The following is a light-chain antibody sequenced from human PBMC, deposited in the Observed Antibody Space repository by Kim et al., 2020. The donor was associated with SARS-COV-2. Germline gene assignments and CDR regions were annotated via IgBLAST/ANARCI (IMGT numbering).Light chain of an antibody. J-gene: IGKJ1*01. CDR1: QSISNW. Sequence: ASVGDRATIPCRASQSISNWLAWYQQKPGKAPKLLIYDASNLESGVPSRFSGSGSGTEFTLTISSLQPDDFATYHCQQYNSYSRTFGQGTKVDIK. V-gene: IGKV1-5*01. CDR2: DAS. CDR3: QQYNSYSRT.